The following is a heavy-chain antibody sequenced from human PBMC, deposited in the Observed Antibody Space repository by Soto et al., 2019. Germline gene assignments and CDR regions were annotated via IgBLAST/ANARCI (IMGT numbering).Heavy chain of an antibody. CDR3: AAEISYDYVWGSYRENYYGMDV. CDR2: IVVGSGNT. J-gene: IGHJ6*02. CDR1: GFTFTSSA. V-gene: IGHV1-58*01. Sequence: PVKVSCKASGFTFTSSAVQWVRQARGQRLEWIGWIVVGSGNTNYAQKFQERVTITRDMSTSSAYMELSSLRSEDTAVYYCAAEISYDYVWGSYRENYYGMDVWGQGTTVTVSS. D-gene: IGHD3-16*02.